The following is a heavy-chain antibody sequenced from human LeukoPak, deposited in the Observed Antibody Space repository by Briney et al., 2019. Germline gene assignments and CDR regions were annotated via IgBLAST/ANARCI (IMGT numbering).Heavy chain of an antibody. CDR1: GFSFGSYG. Sequence: AGGSLRLSCAASGFSFGSYGMHWVRQAPGKGLEWVAIISYDGSNKYYADSVKGRFTISRDNSKNTLYLQMNSLRAEDTAVYYCAKEECISSWYPSDYWGQGTLVTVSS. V-gene: IGHV3-30*18. CDR3: AKEECISSWYPSDY. J-gene: IGHJ4*02. D-gene: IGHD6-13*01. CDR2: ISYDGSNK.